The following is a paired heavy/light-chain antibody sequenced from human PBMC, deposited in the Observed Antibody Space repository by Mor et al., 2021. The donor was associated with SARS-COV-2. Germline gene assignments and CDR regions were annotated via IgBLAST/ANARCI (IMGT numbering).Heavy chain of an antibody. CDR2: IYTSGST. Sequence: QVQLQESGPGLVKPSETLSLTCTVSGGSISSYYWSWIRQPAGKGLEWIGRIYTSGSTNYNPSLKSRVTMSVDTSKNQFSLKLSSVTAADTAVYYCARDLYYYDSGFDYWGQGTLVTVSS. V-gene: IGHV4-4*07. J-gene: IGHJ4*02. CDR3: ARDLYYYDSGFDY. D-gene: IGHD3-22*01. CDR1: GGSISSYY.
Light chain of an antibody. CDR2: GAS. CDR1: QSVSSSY. V-gene: IGKV3-20*01. Sequence: EIVLTQSPGTLSLSPGERATLSCRASQSVSSSYLAWYQQKPGQAPRLLIYGASSRATGIPDRFSGSGSGTDFTLTISRLEPEDFAVYYCQQYGSSPTFGQGTKVEIK. J-gene: IGKJ1*01. CDR3: QQYGSSPT.